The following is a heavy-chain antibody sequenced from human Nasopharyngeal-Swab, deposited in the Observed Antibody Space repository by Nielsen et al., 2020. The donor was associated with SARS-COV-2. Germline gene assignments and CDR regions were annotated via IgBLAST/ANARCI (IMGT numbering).Heavy chain of an antibody. CDR1: GGSISSSSYY. V-gene: IGHV4-39*07. Sequence: SETLSLTCTVSGGSISSSSYYWGWIRQPPGKGLEWIGSIYYSGSTYYNPSPKSRVTISVDTSKNQFSLKLSSVTAADTAVYYCARARTRVTTFDYWGQGTLVTVSS. CDR2: IYYSGST. D-gene: IGHD4-17*01. J-gene: IGHJ4*02. CDR3: ARARTRVTTFDY.